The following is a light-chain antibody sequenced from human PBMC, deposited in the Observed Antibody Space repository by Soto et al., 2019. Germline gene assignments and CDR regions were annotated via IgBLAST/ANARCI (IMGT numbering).Light chain of an antibody. CDR3: SSYAGIYSNSV. V-gene: IGLV2-11*01. CDR1: NSDLGDSDY. Sequence: QSALAQPRSVSGSPEQSVTISCTGTNSDLGDSDYVSWYQQHPGKAPKVAIYDVTKRPSGVPDRFSGSKSGNTASLTISGLQAEDEADYYCSSYAGIYSNSVFGTGTKVTVL. J-gene: IGLJ1*01. CDR2: DVT.